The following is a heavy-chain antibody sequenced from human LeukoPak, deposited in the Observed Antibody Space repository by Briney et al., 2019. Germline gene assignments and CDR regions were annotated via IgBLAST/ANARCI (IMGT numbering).Heavy chain of an antibody. Sequence: GGSLRLSCAASGFTVSSNYMSWVRQAPGKGLEWVSVIYSGGSTYYADSVKGRFTISRDNSKNTLYLQMNSLRAEDTAVYYCARVSDTAMVTGMFDYWGQGTLVTVSS. V-gene: IGHV3-53*01. CDR2: IYSGGST. J-gene: IGHJ4*02. D-gene: IGHD5-18*01. CDR3: ARVSDTAMVTGMFDY. CDR1: GFTVSSNY.